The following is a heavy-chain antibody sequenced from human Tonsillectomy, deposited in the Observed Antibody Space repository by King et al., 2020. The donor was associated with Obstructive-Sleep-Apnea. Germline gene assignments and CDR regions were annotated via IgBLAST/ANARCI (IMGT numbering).Heavy chain of an antibody. D-gene: IGHD3-16*01. Sequence: QLVQSGTEVKKPGESLRISCAGSGDSLTNYWISWVRQMPGKGLEWMGMIDFSDSYTNYSPSFQGHVPISSDKSISTAYLQWRNLKASDTAIYYCASLGGDMDVWGQGTTVTVSS. J-gene: IGHJ6*02. CDR2: IDFSDSYT. V-gene: IGHV5-10-1*01. CDR3: ASLGGDMDV. CDR1: GDSLTNYW.